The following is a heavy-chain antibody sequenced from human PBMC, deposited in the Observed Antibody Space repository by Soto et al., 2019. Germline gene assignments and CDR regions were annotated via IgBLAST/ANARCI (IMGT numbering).Heavy chain of an antibody. V-gene: IGHV1-18*04. CDR2: ISPYNGNT. D-gene: IGHD3-3*01. Sequence: ASVKVSCKASGYFFTSYGISWVRQAPGQGLEWMGWISPYNGNTKYAQNFQGRVTMTTDTSTYTAYKEVRLLRSDAPAVYSCAGDFGSDLSAHGAVFEYWGDGTLVTVSS. J-gene: IGHJ4*01. CDR1: GYFFTSYG. CDR3: AGDFGSDLSAHGAVFEY.